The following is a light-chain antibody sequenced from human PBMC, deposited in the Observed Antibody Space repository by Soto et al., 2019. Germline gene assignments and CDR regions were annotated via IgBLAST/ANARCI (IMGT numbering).Light chain of an antibody. CDR3: QGGDSSGDHVV. Sequence: SYELTQPPSVSVAPGKTARITCGGNNIGSKSVHWYQQKPGQAPVLVIYYGSDRPSGIPERFSGSNSGNTATLTISRVEAGEGADFCCQGGDSSGDHVVFGGGTKLPVL. V-gene: IGLV3-21*04. J-gene: IGLJ2*01. CDR1: NIGSKS. CDR2: YGS.